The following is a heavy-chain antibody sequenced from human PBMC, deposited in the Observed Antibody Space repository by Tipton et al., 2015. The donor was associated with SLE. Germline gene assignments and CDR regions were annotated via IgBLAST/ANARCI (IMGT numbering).Heavy chain of an antibody. V-gene: IGHV4-30-2*01. J-gene: IGHJ5*02. Sequence: TLSLTCVVSGDSISGGGYSWGWLRQPPGKDLEWIGYIYYAGSASYNPSFKSRVTISLDRSKNQFFLNMSSVTAADTAMYYCPIYYHDSTGLHWFDPWGQGTLVTVSS. CDR1: GDSISGGGYS. CDR2: IYYAGSA. CDR3: PIYYHDSTGLHWFDP. D-gene: IGHD3-22*01.